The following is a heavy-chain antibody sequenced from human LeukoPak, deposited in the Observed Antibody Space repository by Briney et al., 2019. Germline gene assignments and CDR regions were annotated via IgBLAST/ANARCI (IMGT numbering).Heavy chain of an antibody. D-gene: IGHD3-22*01. CDR1: GFTFSSYA. CDR3: ASSGSTDYYYYMDV. J-gene: IGHJ6*03. Sequence: GGSLRLSCAASGFTFSSYAMSWVRQAPGKGLEWVSAISGSGGSTYYADSVKGRFTISRDNSKNTLYLQMNSLRAEDTAVYYCASSGSTDYYYYMDVWGKGTTVTVSS. V-gene: IGHV3-23*01. CDR2: ISGSGGST.